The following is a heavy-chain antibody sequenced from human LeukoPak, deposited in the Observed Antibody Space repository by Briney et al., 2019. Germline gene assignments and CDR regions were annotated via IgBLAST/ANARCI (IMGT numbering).Heavy chain of an antibody. V-gene: IGHV3-48*04. CDR2: ISSSGSTI. J-gene: IGHJ6*04. CDR1: GFTFNSHW. Sequence: GGPLRLSCAASGFTFNSHWMHWVRQAPGKGLEWVSYISSSGSTIYYADSVKGRFTISRDNAKNSLYLQMNSLRAEDTAVYYCAELGITMIGGVWGKGTTVTISS. CDR3: AELGITMIGGV. D-gene: IGHD3-10*02.